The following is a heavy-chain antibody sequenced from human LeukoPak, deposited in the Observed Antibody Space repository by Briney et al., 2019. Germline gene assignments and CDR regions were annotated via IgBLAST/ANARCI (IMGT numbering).Heavy chain of an antibody. Sequence: PSETLSLTCTVSGGSITYYYWNWIRQPPGKGLEWIGYISYSGGTHYNPSLKSRVTMSVDTSNNQFSLKLSSVTAADTAVYYCAITYYDSSGYYFDYWGQGTLVTVSS. V-gene: IGHV4-59*01. CDR1: GGSITYYY. J-gene: IGHJ4*02. D-gene: IGHD3-22*01. CDR2: ISYSGGT. CDR3: AITYYDSSGYYFDY.